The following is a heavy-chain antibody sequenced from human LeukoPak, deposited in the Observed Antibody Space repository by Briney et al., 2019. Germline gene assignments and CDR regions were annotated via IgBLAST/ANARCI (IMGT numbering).Heavy chain of an antibody. CDR3: ATESKNWFDP. J-gene: IGHJ5*02. V-gene: IGHV3-23*01. CDR1: GFTFSNYA. Sequence: GGSLRLSCAGSGFTFSNYAMTWVRQAPGKGLEWVSSVSGSGRNTFYLDSVEGRFTISRDNAKNSLYLQMNSLRAEDTAVYYCATESKNWFDPWGQGTLVTVSS. D-gene: IGHD2/OR15-2a*01. CDR2: VSGSGRNT.